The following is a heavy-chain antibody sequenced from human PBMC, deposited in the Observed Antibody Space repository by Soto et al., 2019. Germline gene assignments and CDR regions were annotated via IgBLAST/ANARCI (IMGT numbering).Heavy chain of an antibody. V-gene: IGHV1-69*13. CDR1: GGTFSSYG. CDR2: IIPIFDRA. CDR3: ARDRDSALVPGDYYYLGMEV. Sequence: SVKISCKASGGTFSSYGISWVRQAPGQGLEWMGGIIPIFDRANYAQKFQGRVTITAGESTSTTYMELSSLRSEDTAVYYCARDRDSALVPGDYYYLGMEVWGQGTKVTVSS. D-gene: IGHD5-18*01. J-gene: IGHJ6*02.